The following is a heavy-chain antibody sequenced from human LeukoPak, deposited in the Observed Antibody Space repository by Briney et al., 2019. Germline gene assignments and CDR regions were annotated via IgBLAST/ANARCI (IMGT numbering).Heavy chain of an antibody. J-gene: IGHJ4*02. D-gene: IGHD5-12*01. CDR1: GVSISSYY. Sequence: SETLSLTCTVSGVSISSYYWSWIQQPPGKGLEWIGYIYYSGSTNYNPSLKSRVTISVDTSKNQFSLKLSSVTAADTAVYYCARQGGYSGYDLDYWGQGTLVTVSS. CDR3: ARQGGYSGYDLDY. V-gene: IGHV4-59*08. CDR2: IYYSGST.